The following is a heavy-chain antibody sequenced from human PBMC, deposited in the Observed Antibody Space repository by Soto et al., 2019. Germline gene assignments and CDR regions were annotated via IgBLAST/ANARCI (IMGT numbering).Heavy chain of an antibody. D-gene: IGHD6-6*01. CDR1: GFTFSNYA. Sequence: PGGSLRLSCVASGFTFSNYAMSWVRQAPGRGLEWVSGISASGDTYYADSVKGRFTISRDNSKNTLYLQMNSLRAEDTAVHYCAKDPDSSSFCLYYFDNWGPGSMLTVYS. CDR2: ISASGDT. CDR3: AKDPDSSSFCLYYFDN. V-gene: IGHV3-23*01. J-gene: IGHJ4*02.